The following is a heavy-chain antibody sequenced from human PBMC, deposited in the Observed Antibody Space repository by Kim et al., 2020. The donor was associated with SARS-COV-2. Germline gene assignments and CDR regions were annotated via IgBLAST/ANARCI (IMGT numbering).Heavy chain of an antibody. CDR3: ARDHSSGWFLQPYAFDI. Sequence: ASVKVSCKASGYTFTGYYMHWVRQAPGQGLEWMGWINPNSGGTNYAQKFQGRVTMTRDTSISTAYMELSRLRSDDTAVYYCARDHSSGWFLQPYAFDIWGQGTMVTVSS. CDR1: GYTFTGYY. D-gene: IGHD6-19*01. J-gene: IGHJ3*02. V-gene: IGHV1-2*02. CDR2: INPNSGGT.